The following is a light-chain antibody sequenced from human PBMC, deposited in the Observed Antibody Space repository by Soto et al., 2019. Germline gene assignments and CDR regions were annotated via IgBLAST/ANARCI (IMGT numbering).Light chain of an antibody. CDR1: QSVSSN. CDR3: QQYNNWPLLT. Sequence: EIVMTQSPATLSVSPGERATLSCRASQSVSSNLAWYQQKPGQAPRLRIYGASTRATGIPARFSGSGSGTEFTLTISSLQYEDFAVYYCQQYNNWPLLTFGGGTKVEIK. V-gene: IGKV3-15*01. J-gene: IGKJ4*01. CDR2: GAS.